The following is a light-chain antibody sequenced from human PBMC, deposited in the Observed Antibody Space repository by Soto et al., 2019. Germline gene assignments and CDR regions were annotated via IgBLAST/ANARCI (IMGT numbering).Light chain of an antibody. J-gene: IGKJ1*01. CDR1: QSVSRSY. Sequence: EIVLTQSPGTLSLSPGERATLSFRASQSVSRSYLAWYQQKPGQAPRLXIYGASRRETGIPDLFSGSGAGTEFTRAISRLEPEDVAVYYCQQYGSSPGTFGQGTKVDI. CDR3: QQYGSSPGT. V-gene: IGKV3-20*01. CDR2: GAS.